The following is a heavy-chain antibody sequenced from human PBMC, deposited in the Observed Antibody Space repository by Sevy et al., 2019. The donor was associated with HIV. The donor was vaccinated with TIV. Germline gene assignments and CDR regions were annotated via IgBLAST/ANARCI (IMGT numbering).Heavy chain of an antibody. D-gene: IGHD6-19*01. V-gene: IGHV3-23*01. CDR2: ISGSGGST. CDR1: GFTFSSYA. Sequence: GGSLRLSCAASGFTFSSYAMSWVRQAPGKGLEWVSAISGSGGSTYYADSVKDRFTISRDNSKNAQYLQMNSLRAEDTAVYYCAKDKECAVAGTGFDYWGQGTLVTVSS. J-gene: IGHJ4*02. CDR3: AKDKECAVAGTGFDY.